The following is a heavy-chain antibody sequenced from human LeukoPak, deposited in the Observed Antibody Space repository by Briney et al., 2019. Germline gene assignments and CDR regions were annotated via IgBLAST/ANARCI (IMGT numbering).Heavy chain of an antibody. Sequence: GGSLRLSCAASGFTFSSYSMNWVRQAPGKGLEWVSYTSSSSSTIYYADSVKGRFTISRDNAKNSLYLQMNSLRAEDTAVYYCARDSPTWGYYDFWSGYSDYMDVWGKGTTVTVSS. CDR2: TSSSSSTI. V-gene: IGHV3-48*01. CDR3: ARDSPTWGYYDFWSGYSDYMDV. D-gene: IGHD3-3*01. CDR1: GFTFSSYS. J-gene: IGHJ6*03.